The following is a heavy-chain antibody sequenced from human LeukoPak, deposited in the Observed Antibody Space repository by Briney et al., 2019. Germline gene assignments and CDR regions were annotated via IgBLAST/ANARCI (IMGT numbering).Heavy chain of an antibody. Sequence: GGSLRLSCAASGFTFSTYSMNWVRQAPGKGLEWVSFISSSSSTIHYADSVKGRFTISRDNAKNSLYLQMNSLRAEDTAVYYCARWLELMRNFDWWGQGTLVTVSS. CDR2: ISSSSSTI. CDR1: GFTFSTYS. V-gene: IGHV3-48*01. D-gene: IGHD5-12*01. J-gene: IGHJ4*02. CDR3: ARWLELMRNFDW.